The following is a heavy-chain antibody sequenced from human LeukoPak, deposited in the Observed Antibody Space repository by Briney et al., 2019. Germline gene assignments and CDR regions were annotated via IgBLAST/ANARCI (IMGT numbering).Heavy chain of an antibody. CDR1: GCTFTGYY. V-gene: IGHV1-2*02. CDR3: ARDWSIAVAGIDY. CDR2: INPNSGGT. D-gene: IGHD6-19*01. Sequence: ASVKVSCKASGCTFTGYYMHWVRQAPGQGLEWMGWINPNSGGTNYAQKFQGRVTMTRDTSISTAYMELSRLRSDDTAVYYCARDWSIAVAGIDYWGQGTLVTVSS. J-gene: IGHJ4*02.